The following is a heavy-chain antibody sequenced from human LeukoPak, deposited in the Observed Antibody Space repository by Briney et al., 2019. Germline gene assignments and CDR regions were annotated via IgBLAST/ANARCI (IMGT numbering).Heavy chain of an antibody. Sequence: GGSLRLSCAASGFTFSSYAMHWVRQAPGKGLEWVAVISYDGSNKYYADSVKGRFTISRDNSKNTLYLQMNSLGAEDTAVNYCARDSGYSSSWYPGYFDYWGQGTLVTVSS. D-gene: IGHD6-13*01. CDR1: GFTFSSYA. CDR3: ARDSGYSSSWYPGYFDY. CDR2: ISYDGSNK. J-gene: IGHJ4*02. V-gene: IGHV3-30*04.